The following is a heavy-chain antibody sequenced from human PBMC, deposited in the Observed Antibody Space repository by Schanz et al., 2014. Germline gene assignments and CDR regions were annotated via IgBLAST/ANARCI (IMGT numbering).Heavy chain of an antibody. CDR1: GFTFSAYA. CDR3: ARGGSGSHYRLDY. Sequence: EVQLVESGGGLVQPGGSLRLSCAASGFTFSAYAMTWVRQIPGKGLEWVSYISGSSRTIYYADSMKGRFTVSRDNAENALYLQMNSLRAEDTGLYFCARGGSGSHYRLDYWGQGTLVTVSS. J-gene: IGHJ4*02. CDR2: ISGSSRTI. D-gene: IGHD1-26*01. V-gene: IGHV3-48*01.